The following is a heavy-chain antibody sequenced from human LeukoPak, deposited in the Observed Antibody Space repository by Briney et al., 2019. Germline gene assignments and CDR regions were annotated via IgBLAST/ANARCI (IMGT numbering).Heavy chain of an antibody. Sequence: SETLSLTCTVSGGSISSYYWTWIRQSAGKGLEWIGRINTSGSTNYNPSLRSRVTMSVNTSKNQFSLNLTSVTAADTAVYSCAREGGDPRWLDPWGQGTLVTVPS. CDR1: GGSISSYY. CDR3: AREGGDPRWLDP. V-gene: IGHV4-4*07. D-gene: IGHD6-25*01. CDR2: INTSGST. J-gene: IGHJ5*02.